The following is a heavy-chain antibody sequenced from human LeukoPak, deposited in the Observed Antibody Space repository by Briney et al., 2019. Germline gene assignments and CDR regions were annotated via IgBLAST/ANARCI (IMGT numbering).Heavy chain of an antibody. J-gene: IGHJ4*02. Sequence: AGGSLRLSCAASGFTFSSYEMNWVRQAPGKGLEWVSYISSSGSTTYYADSVKGRFTISRDNAKNSLYLKMNSLRAEDTAVYYCARGWYCSGGSCGNDYWGQGTLVTVSS. V-gene: IGHV3-48*03. CDR3: ARGWYCSGGSCGNDY. CDR2: ISSSGSTT. CDR1: GFTFSSYE. D-gene: IGHD2-15*01.